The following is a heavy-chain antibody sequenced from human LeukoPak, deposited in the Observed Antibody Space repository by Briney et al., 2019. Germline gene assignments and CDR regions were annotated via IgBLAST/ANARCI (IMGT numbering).Heavy chain of an antibody. CDR1: GFTFSRNE. D-gene: IGHD6-13*01. CDR3: ARDDGSRTVDY. V-gene: IGHV3-48*03. CDR2: ITSSGSPI. J-gene: IGHJ4*02. Sequence: GRSLRLSCAASGFTFSRNEMNWVRQDPGKELEWVSYITSSGSPIFYADSVKGRFTVSRDNAKNSLYLQLNSLRVDDAAVYYCARDDGSRTVDYWGQGTLVTVCS.